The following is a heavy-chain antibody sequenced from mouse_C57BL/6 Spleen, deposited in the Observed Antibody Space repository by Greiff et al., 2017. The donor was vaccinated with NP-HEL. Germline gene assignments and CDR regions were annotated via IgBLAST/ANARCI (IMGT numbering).Heavy chain of an antibody. D-gene: IGHD3-2*02. J-gene: IGHJ2*01. CDR2: IYPGDGDT. V-gene: IGHV1-82*01. Sequence: VKLVESGPELVKPGASVKISCKASGYAFSSSWMNWVKQRPGKGLEWIGRIYPGDGDTNYNGKFKGKATLTADKSSSTAYMQLSSLTSEDSAVYFCARSSEGGYYFDYWGQGTTLTVSS. CDR3: ARSSEGGYYFDY. CDR1: GYAFSSSW.